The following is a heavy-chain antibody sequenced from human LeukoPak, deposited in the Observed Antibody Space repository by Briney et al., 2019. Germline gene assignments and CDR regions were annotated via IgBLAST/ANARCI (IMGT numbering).Heavy chain of an antibody. V-gene: IGHV4-59*08. Sequence: SQTLSLTCTVAGGSISSYYWSWIRQPPGKGLEWIGYIYYSGSTNYNPSLKSRVTISVDTSKNQFSLKLSSVTAADTAVYYCARHRATVAQFDYWGQGTLVTVSS. CDR2: IYYSGST. J-gene: IGHJ4*02. CDR3: ARHRATVAQFDY. CDR1: GGSISSYY. D-gene: IGHD4-23*01.